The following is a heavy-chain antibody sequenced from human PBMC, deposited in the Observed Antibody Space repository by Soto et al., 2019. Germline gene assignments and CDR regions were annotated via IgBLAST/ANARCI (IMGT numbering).Heavy chain of an antibody. D-gene: IGHD2-8*02. CDR2: ISVDGATT. Sequence: GGSLRLSCAASGFIFTNYWMHWVRQVPGKGLVWVSRISVDGATTNYADSVKGRITISRDNARTTLHLQMNSLRAEDTAVYYCARDKITGLFDYWGQGTLVTVSS. CDR3: ARDKITGLFDY. CDR1: GFIFTNYW. V-gene: IGHV3-74*01. J-gene: IGHJ4*02.